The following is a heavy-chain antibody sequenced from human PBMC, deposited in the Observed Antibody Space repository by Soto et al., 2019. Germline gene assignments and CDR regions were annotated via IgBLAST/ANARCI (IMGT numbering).Heavy chain of an antibody. J-gene: IGHJ3*02. Sequence: QPRGSLRLSCAASGFTFSSYGMHWVRQAPGKGLEWVAVIWYDGTNKYCVDSVKGRFTISKDNSKNTLYLQMNSLRAEDTAIYYCARDIGDQTSRWTDAFDIWGQGTMVTVSS. V-gene: IGHV3-33*01. CDR1: GFTFSSYG. D-gene: IGHD6-13*01. CDR3: ARDIGDQTSRWTDAFDI. CDR2: IWYDGTNK.